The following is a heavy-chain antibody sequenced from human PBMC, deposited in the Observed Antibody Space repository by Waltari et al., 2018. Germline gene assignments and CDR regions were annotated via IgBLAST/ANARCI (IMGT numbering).Heavy chain of an antibody. CDR3: ATVSLVADYFDY. J-gene: IGHJ4*02. V-gene: IGHV1-24*01. CDR1: GYTLTELS. Sequence: QVQLVQSGAEVKKPGASVKVSCKVSGYTLTELSMPWVRQAPGKGLEWMGGFDPEDGETIYAQKVQGRVTMTEDTSTDTAYMELSSLRSEDTAVYYCATVSLVADYFDYWGQGTLVTVSS. D-gene: IGHD5-12*01. CDR2: FDPEDGET.